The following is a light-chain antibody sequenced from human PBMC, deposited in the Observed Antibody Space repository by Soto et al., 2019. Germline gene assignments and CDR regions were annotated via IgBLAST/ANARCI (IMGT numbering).Light chain of an antibody. J-gene: IGLJ2*01. CDR2: RNS. CDR1: SSNIGSNY. CDR3: AAWDDGLSGVV. Sequence: QSVLTQPPSASGTPGQRVTISCSGSSSNIGSNYVYWYQQLPGTVPQLLIYRNSERPSGVPDRFSGSESGTSASLAISGLRSEDEADYYCAAWDDGLSGVVFGGGTKLTVL. V-gene: IGLV1-47*01.